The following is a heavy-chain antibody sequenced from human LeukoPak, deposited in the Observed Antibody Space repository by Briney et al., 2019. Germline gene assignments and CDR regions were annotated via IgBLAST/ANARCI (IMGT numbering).Heavy chain of an antibody. D-gene: IGHD6-13*01. Sequence: ASVKVSCKASGYTFTSYAMHWVRQAPGQRLEWMGWINAGNGNTKYSQKFQGRVTITRDTSASTAYMELSSLRSEDTAVYYCARVSGGRIIAAAGYYFDYWGQGTLVTVSS. CDR3: ARVSGGRIIAAAGYYFDY. CDR2: INAGNGNT. J-gene: IGHJ4*02. CDR1: GYTFTSYA. V-gene: IGHV1-3*01.